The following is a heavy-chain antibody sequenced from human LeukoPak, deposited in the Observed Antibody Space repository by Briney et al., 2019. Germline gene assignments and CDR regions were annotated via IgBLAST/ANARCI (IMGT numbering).Heavy chain of an antibody. CDR1: GYXFTSYY. D-gene: IGHD3-9*01. J-gene: IGHJ6*02. CDR2: INPSGGST. CDR3: ARCGSYYDILTGYYRRLDYYYGMDV. Sequence: ASVKVSCKASGYXFTSYYIHWVRQAPGQGLEWMGIINPSGGSTSYAQKFQGRVTMTRDTSTSTVYMELSSLRSEDTAVYYCARCGSYYDILTGYYRRLDYYYGMDVWGQGTTVTVSS. V-gene: IGHV1-46*01.